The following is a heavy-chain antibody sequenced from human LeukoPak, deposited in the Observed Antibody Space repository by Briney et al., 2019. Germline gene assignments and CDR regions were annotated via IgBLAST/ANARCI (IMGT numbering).Heavy chain of an antibody. CDR1: GGLISINTYY. Sequence: SETLSLTCTVSGGLISINTYYWGWIRQPPGKGLEWIGSIYYSGTTHYNPSLKSRVTIAVDTSKNQFSLKLISVTAADTAVYYCARDSVGFDPWGQGTLVTVSS. V-gene: IGHV4-39*07. D-gene: IGHD5/OR15-5a*01. J-gene: IGHJ5*02. CDR3: ARDSVGFDP. CDR2: IYYSGTT.